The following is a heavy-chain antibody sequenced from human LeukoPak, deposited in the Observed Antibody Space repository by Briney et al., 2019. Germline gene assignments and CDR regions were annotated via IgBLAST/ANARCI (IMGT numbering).Heavy chain of an antibody. V-gene: IGHV3-20*04. CDR1: GFTFDDYG. CDR3: ARDGLVVVAAYVFDI. Sequence: GGSLRLSCAASGFTFDDYGMSWVRQAPGKGLEWVSGINWNGGSTGYADSVKGRFTISRDNAKNSLYLQMNSLRAEDTALYYCARDGLVVVAAYVFDIWGQGTMVTVFS. D-gene: IGHD2-15*01. J-gene: IGHJ3*02. CDR2: INWNGGST.